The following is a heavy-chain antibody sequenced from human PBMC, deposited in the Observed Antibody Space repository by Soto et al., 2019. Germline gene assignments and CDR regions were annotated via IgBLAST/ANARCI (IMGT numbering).Heavy chain of an antibody. Sequence: QLQLQESGPGLVKPSETLSLTCTVSGGSISSSSYYWAWIRQPPGKGLEWIGTIYYGGSTYYNPSLKSRVTISVDTSKNQFSLKLSSVTAADTAVYYCARQPLYRKNYFDYWGQGTLVTVSS. J-gene: IGHJ4*02. CDR3: ARQPLYRKNYFDY. CDR1: GGSISSSSYY. CDR2: IYYGGST. V-gene: IGHV4-39*01.